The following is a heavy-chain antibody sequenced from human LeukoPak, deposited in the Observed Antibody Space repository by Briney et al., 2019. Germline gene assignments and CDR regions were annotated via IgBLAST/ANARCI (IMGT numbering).Heavy chain of an antibody. CDR3: ARGGDDSGLYFAY. CDR2: INPQTGAT. J-gene: IGHJ4*02. V-gene: IGHV1-2*02. CDR1: VYSFTVFY. Sequence: ASVKVSCKASVYSFTVFYIHWVRQAPGQGLEWMAWINPQTGATNYAQKFKGRITTTRDLSITTAYMEVTTLRSDDTAVYYCARGGDDSGLYFAYWGQGTLVTVSS. D-gene: IGHD3-22*01.